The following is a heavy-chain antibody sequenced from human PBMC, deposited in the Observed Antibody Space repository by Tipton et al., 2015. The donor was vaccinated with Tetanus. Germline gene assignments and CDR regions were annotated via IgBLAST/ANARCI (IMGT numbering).Heavy chain of an antibody. CDR3: ASLNYYDSSGYYVSPRFDY. D-gene: IGHD3-22*01. J-gene: IGHJ4*02. Sequence: TLSLTCTVSGGSVGSGSYYWSWIRQPPGKGLEWIGYIYYSGSTNYNPSLKSRVTISVDTSKNQFSLKLSSVTAADTAVYYCASLNYYDSSGYYVSPRFDYWGQGTLVPVSS. V-gene: IGHV4-61*01. CDR2: IYYSGST. CDR1: GGSVGSGSYY.